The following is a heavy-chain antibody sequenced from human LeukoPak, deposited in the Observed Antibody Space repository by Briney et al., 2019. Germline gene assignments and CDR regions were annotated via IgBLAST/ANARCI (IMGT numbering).Heavy chain of an antibody. Sequence: PGGSLRLSCAASGFTFSSYAMHRVRQAPGKGLEWVAVISYDGSNKYYADSVKGRFTISRDNSKNTLYLQMNSLRAEDTAVYYCAREYSSSWWHYYYGMDVWGQGTTVTVSS. V-gene: IGHV3-30-3*01. J-gene: IGHJ6*02. CDR3: AREYSSSWWHYYYGMDV. CDR1: GFTFSSYA. D-gene: IGHD6-13*01. CDR2: ISYDGSNK.